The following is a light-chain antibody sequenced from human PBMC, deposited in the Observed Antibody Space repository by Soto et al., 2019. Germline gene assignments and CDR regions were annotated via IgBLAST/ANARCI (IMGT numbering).Light chain of an antibody. CDR2: DVN. CDR1: RSDIGAYNF. CDR3: TSWTTSTTMI. V-gene: IGLV2-14*03. J-gene: IGLJ2*01. Sequence: QSALTQPASVSGSPGQSITISCTGTRSDIGAYNFVSWYQQHPGEVPKLILYDVNVRTSGVSNRFSGSKSGNTASLTISGLQAEDEADYYCTSWTTSTTMIFGGGTTVTVL.